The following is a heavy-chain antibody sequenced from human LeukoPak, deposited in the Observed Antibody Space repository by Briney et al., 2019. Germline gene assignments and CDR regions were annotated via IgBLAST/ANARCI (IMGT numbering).Heavy chain of an antibody. V-gene: IGHV4-59*08. CDR3: ARHLRNSFFDY. Sequence: PSETLSLTCTVYGGSLSNYYWSWIRQPPGEGLEWIGYIYYSGSTSHYPSLGSRVTISVDTSKTQCSLKLSSVTAADTAVYYCARHLRNSFFDYWGQGTLVTVSS. CDR2: IYYSGST. D-gene: IGHD2/OR15-2a*01. CDR1: GGSLSNYY. J-gene: IGHJ4*02.